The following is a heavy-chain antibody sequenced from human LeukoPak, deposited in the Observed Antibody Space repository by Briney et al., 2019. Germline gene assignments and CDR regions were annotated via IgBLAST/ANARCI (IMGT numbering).Heavy chain of an antibody. D-gene: IGHD3-10*01. J-gene: IGHJ4*02. V-gene: IGHV3-23*01. CDR1: GFTFSSYA. CDR2: ISGSGGST. Sequence: GGSLRLSCAASGFTFSSYAMSGVRQAPGKGLEWVSAISGSGGSTYYADSVKGRFTISRDNSKNTLYLQMNSLRAEDTAVYYCAKASNYYGSGSYYGGWGQGTLVTVSS. CDR3: AKASNYYGSGSYYGG.